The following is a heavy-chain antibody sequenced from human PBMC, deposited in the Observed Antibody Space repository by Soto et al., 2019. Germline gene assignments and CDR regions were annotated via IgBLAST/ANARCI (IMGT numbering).Heavy chain of an antibody. CDR1: GLTFDDYG. J-gene: IGHJ2*01. CDR2: INWNGGST. Sequence: EVQLVESGGGVVRPGGSLRLSCAASGLTFDDYGMSWVRQAPGKGLEWVSGINWNGGSTGYADSVKGRFTISRDNAKNSLYLQMNSLRAEDTALYHCARSLIPYSSGWYPPSSYWYFDLWGRGTLVTVSS. V-gene: IGHV3-20*01. D-gene: IGHD6-19*01. CDR3: ARSLIPYSSGWYPPSSYWYFDL.